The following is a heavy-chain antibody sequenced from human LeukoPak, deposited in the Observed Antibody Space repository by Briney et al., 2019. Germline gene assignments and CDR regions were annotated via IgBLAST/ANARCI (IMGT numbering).Heavy chain of an antibody. J-gene: IGHJ4*02. CDR1: GFTFSSYW. CDR3: ARGRSSSWYDSCFDY. CDR2: INSDGSST. D-gene: IGHD6-13*01. V-gene: IGHV3-74*01. Sequence: GGSLRLSCAASGFTFSSYWMHWVRQATGKGLVWVSRINSDGSSTSYADSVKGRFTISRDNAKNTLYLQMNSLRAEDTAVYYCARGRSSSWYDSCFDYWGQGTLVTVSS.